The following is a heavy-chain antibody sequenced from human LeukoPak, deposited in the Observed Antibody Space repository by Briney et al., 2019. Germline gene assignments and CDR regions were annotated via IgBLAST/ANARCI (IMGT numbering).Heavy chain of an antibody. J-gene: IGHJ4*02. Sequence: PPETLSLTCTVSGGSISSYYWSWIRQPPGKGLEWIGYIYYSGSTNYNPSLKSRVTISVDTSKNQFSLKLSSVTAADTAVYYCARGERYCGGDCSVFDYWGQGTLVTVSS. CDR3: ARGERYCGGDCSVFDY. CDR2: IYYSGST. CDR1: GGSISSYY. D-gene: IGHD2-21*02. V-gene: IGHV4-59*01.